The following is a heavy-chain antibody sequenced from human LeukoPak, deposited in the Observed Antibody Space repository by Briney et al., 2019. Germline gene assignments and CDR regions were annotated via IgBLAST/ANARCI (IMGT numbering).Heavy chain of an antibody. CDR3: AKAWGVITPDYYFDY. V-gene: IGHV3-21*04. Sequence: PGGSLRPSCAASGFTFSSYSMNWVRQAPGKGLEWVSSISSSSSYIYYADSVKGRFTISRDNSKNTLYLQMNSLRAEDTAVYYCAKAWGVITPDYYFDYWGQGTLVTVSS. CDR1: GFTFSSYS. D-gene: IGHD3-10*01. CDR2: ISSSSSYI. J-gene: IGHJ4*02.